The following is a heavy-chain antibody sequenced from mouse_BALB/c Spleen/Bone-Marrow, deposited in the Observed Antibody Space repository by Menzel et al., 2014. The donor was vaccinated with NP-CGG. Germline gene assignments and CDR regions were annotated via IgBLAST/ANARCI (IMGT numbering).Heavy chain of an antibody. J-gene: IGHJ3*01. V-gene: IGHV5-6-3*01. CDR2: INTNGGEI. CDR1: GFTFSNYG. D-gene: IGHD2-2*01. CDR3: ARGDGYASWFAY. Sequence: EVQVVESGGGLVQPGGSLKLSCAASGFTFSNYGMSWVRQTPDKRLEFVATINTNGGEIYYPDSVKGRFTISRDNAKNTLYLQMRSLKSEDTAMYYCARGDGYASWFAYWGQGTLVTVSA.